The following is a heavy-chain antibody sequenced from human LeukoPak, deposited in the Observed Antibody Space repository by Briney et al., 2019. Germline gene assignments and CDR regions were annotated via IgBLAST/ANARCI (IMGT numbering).Heavy chain of an antibody. CDR1: GYSISSSYY. Sequence: SETLSLTCTVSGYSISSSYYWGWIRQPPGKGLEWIGSIYHSGSTYYNPSLKSRVTISVDTSKNQFSLKLSSVTAADTAVYYCARGLGYCSSNSCRYYLHYWGQGTLVTVSS. J-gene: IGHJ4*02. CDR2: IYHSGST. CDR3: ARGLGYCSSNSCRYYLHY. D-gene: IGHD2-2*01. V-gene: IGHV4-38-2*02.